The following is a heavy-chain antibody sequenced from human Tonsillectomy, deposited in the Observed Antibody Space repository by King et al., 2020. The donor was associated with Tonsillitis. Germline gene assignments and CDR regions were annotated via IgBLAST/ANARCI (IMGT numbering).Heavy chain of an antibody. J-gene: IGHJ6*02. V-gene: IGHV3-23*03. CDR1: GFTFSSYA. CDR2: IYSGGSST. Sequence: VQLVESGGGLVQPGGSLRLSCAASGFTFSSYAMSWVRQAPGKGLEWVSVIYSGGSSTYYADSVKGRFTISRDNSKNTLYLQMNSLRAEDTAVYYWAKSFVTYSSSLEDYYGMDVWGQGTTVTVSS. D-gene: IGHD6-13*01. CDR3: AKSFVTYSSSLEDYYGMDV.